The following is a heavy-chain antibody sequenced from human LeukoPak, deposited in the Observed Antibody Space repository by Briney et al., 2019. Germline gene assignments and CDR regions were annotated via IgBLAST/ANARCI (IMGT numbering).Heavy chain of an antibody. D-gene: IGHD1-26*01. CDR2: IIPIFGTA. CDR3: ARDVKKASGRYPGDYYNYMDV. Sequence: GASVKVSCKASGGSFTSYAVSWVRQAPGQGLEWMGGIIPIFGTAIYAQKFQGRVTITTDESTSTAYMELSSLRSEDTAVYYCARDVKKASGRYPGDYYNYMDVWGKGTTVTVSS. J-gene: IGHJ6*03. CDR1: GGSFTSYA. V-gene: IGHV1-69*05.